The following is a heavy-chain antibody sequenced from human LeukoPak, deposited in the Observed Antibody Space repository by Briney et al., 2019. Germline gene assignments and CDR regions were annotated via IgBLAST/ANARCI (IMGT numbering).Heavy chain of an antibody. J-gene: IGHJ5*02. CDR3: ARDGRIGNWFDP. V-gene: IGHV4-34*01. CDR1: GGSFSGYY. CDR2: INHSGST. Sequence: ASETLSLTCAVYGGSFSGYYWSWIRQPPGKGLEWIGEINHSGSTNYNPSLKSRVTISVDTSKNQFSLKLSSVTAADTAVYYCARDGRIGNWFDPWGQGTLVTVSS. D-gene: IGHD1-26*01.